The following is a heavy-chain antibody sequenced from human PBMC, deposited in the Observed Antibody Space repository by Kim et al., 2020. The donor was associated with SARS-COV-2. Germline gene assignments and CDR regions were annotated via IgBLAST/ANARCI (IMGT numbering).Heavy chain of an antibody. D-gene: IGHD6-19*01. Sequence: GGSLRLSCAASGFTFSSYGMHWVRQAPGKGLEWVAVISYDGSNKYYADSVKGRFTISRDNSKNTLYLQMNSLRAEDTAVYYCAEDYVAQCLVLGYWGQGTLVTVSS. CDR2: ISYDGSNK. V-gene: IGHV3-30*18. CDR3: AEDYVAQCLVLGY. J-gene: IGHJ4*02. CDR1: GFTFSSYG.